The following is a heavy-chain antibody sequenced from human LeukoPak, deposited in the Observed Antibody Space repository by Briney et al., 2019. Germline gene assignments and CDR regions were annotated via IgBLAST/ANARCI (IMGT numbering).Heavy chain of an antibody. CDR1: GFTVSSNY. V-gene: IGHV3-53*01. D-gene: IGHD5-18*01. CDR3: AHYVDTAMVD. J-gene: IGHJ4*02. CDR2: IYSGGST. Sequence: GGSLRLSCAASGFTVSSNYMSWVRQAPGKGLEWVSVIYSGGSTYYADSVKGRFTISRDNSKNTLYLQMKSLRAEDTAVYYCAHYVDTAMVDWGQGTLVTVSS.